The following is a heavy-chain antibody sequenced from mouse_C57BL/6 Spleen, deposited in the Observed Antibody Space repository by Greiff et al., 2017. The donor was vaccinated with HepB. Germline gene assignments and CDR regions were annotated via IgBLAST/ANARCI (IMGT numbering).Heavy chain of an antibody. V-gene: IGHV1-54*01. Sequence: QVQLQQSGAELVRPGTSVKVSCKASGYAFTNYLIEWVKQRPGQGLEWIGVINPGSGGTNYNEKFKGKATLTADKSSSTAYMQLSSLTSEDSAVYFCARSFLTWPGGYFDYWGQGTTLTVSS. CDR1: GYAFTNYL. CDR2: INPGSGGT. J-gene: IGHJ2*01. CDR3: ARSFLTWPGGYFDY. D-gene: IGHD1-3*01.